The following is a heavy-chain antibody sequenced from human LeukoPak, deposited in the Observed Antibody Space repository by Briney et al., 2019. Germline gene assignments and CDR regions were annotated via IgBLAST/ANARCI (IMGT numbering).Heavy chain of an antibody. D-gene: IGHD2-21*02. J-gene: IGHJ1*01. CDR2: IWSHGNTK. CDR1: GFVFSTYG. Sequence: GGSLRLSYAASGFVFSTYGMHWVRQAPGKGLEWVAVIWSHGNTKKYADSVTGRFTISRDNSKNTLYLEMNTLRAEDTAVYYCARGYGGNSGYFQHWGQGTLVTVSS. V-gene: IGHV3-33*01. CDR3: ARGYGGNSGYFQH.